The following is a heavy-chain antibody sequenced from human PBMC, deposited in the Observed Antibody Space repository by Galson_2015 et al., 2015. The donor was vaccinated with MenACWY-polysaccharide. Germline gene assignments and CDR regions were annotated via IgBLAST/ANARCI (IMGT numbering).Heavy chain of an antibody. CDR1: GFTFSNYA. Sequence: SLRLSCAASGFTFSNYAMSWVRQAPGKGLEWVSTIGGSGSNTHYADSVKGRFTVSRDDSENTVYLRMNSLRAEDTAVYYCARDGQASSPYSMDVWGQGTTVTVSS. CDR2: IGGSGSNT. J-gene: IGHJ6*02. V-gene: IGHV3-23*01. CDR3: ARDGQASSPYSMDV.